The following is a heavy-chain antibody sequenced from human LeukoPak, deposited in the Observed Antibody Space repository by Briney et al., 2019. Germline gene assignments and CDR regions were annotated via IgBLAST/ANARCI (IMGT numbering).Heavy chain of an antibody. CDR1: GGSISSYY. J-gene: IGHJ4*02. CDR2: IFYSGTT. CDR3: ARGGWNKFDY. D-gene: IGHD3-22*01. Sequence: SETLSHTCTFPGGSISSYYWSWIRPPPGKGLELIGFIFYSGTTNYNPSLKSRVTISVDTSKNQFSLKLSSVTAADTAVYYCARGGWNKFDYWGQGTLVTVSS. V-gene: IGHV4-59*01.